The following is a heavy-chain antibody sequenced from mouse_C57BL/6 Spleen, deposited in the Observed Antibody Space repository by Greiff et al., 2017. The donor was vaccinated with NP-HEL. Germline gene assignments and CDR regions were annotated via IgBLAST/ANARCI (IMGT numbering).Heavy chain of an antibody. CDR2: IDPNSGGT. Sequence: VQLQQPGAELVKPGASVKLSCKASGYTFTSYWMHWVKQRPGRGLEWIGRIDPNSGGTKYNEKFKSKATLTVDKPSSTAYMQRSSLTSEDSAVYYCASDYGNYAVFYAMDYWGQGTSVTVSS. J-gene: IGHJ4*01. CDR3: ASDYGNYAVFYAMDY. CDR1: GYTFTSYW. V-gene: IGHV1-72*01. D-gene: IGHD2-1*01.